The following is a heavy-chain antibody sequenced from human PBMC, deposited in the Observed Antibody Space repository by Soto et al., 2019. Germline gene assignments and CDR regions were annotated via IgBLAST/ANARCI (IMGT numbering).Heavy chain of an antibody. J-gene: IGHJ4*02. V-gene: IGHV3-30-3*01. D-gene: IGHD3-3*01. CDR3: AGDQDDFWSGYLVGPSGY. Sequence: GGSLRLSCAASGFTFSSYAMHWVRQAPGKGLEWVAAISYDGSNKYYADSVKGRFTISRDNSKNTLYLQMNSLRAEDTAVYYCAGDQDDFWSGYLVGPSGYWGQGTLVTVSS. CDR2: ISYDGSNK. CDR1: GFTFSSYA.